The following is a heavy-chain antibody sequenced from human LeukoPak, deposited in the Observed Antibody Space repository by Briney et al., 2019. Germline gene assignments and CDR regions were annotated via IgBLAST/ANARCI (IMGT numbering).Heavy chain of an antibody. CDR3: ARMDAPPNDAFDI. V-gene: IGHV1-69*05. D-gene: IGHD3/OR15-3a*01. CDR1: GGTFSSYA. J-gene: IGHJ3*02. Sequence: SVKVSCKASGGTFSSYAISWVRQAPGQGLEWVGGIIPIFGTANYAQKFQGRVTITTDESTSTAYMELSSLRSEDTAVYYCARMDAPPNDAFDIWGQGKMVTVSS. CDR2: IIPIFGTA.